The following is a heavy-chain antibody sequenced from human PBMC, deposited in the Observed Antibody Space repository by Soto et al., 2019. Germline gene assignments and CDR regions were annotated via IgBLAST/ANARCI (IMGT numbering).Heavy chain of an antibody. D-gene: IGHD3-10*01. CDR2: IIPTFGTA. V-gene: IGHV1-69*01. Sequence: QVQLVQSGAEVKKPGSSVKVSCKASGGTFSSYAISWVRQAPGQGLEWMGGIIPTFGTANYAQKFQGRVTITADESTSTAYMELSSLRSEDTAVYYCARVLVNYYGSGSYRPFDYWGQGTLVTVSS. CDR1: GGTFSSYA. CDR3: ARVLVNYYGSGSYRPFDY. J-gene: IGHJ4*02.